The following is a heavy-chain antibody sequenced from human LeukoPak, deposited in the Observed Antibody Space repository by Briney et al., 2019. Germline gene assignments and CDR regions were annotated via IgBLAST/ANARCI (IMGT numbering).Heavy chain of an antibody. CDR2: IYTSGST. J-gene: IGHJ4*02. V-gene: IGHV4-61*02. D-gene: IGHD2-2*01. CDR3: ARFDRYQLLIDY. CDR1: GGSISSGSYY. Sequence: SETLSLTCTVSGGSISSGSYYWSWIRQPAGKGLEWIGRIYTSGSTNYNPSLKSRVTISVDTSKNQFSLKLSSVTAADTAVYYCARFDRYQLLIDYWGQGTLVTVSS.